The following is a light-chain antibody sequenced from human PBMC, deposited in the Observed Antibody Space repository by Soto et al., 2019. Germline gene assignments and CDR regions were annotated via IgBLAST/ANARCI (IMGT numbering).Light chain of an antibody. J-gene: IGLJ1*01. CDR2: KNS. Sequence: LTQPPSVSGAPGQRVTLSCTGATFDVHWYQQLPESAPKLLIFKNSNRPAGVPDRFSGSKSGTSASLTITGLQAGDEADYYCQSYDGSLSDYVFGPGTKLTVL. CDR3: QSYDGSLSDYV. V-gene: IGLV1-40*01. CDR1: ATFD.